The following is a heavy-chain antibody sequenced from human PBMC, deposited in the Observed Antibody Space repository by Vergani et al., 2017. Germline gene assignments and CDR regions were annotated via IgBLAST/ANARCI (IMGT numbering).Heavy chain of an antibody. Sequence: QVQLVESGGGVVQPGRSLRLSCAASGFTFSSYGMHWVRQAPGKGLEWVAVISYDGSNKYYADSVKGRFTISRDNSKNTLYLQMNSLRAEDTAVYYCAKTSAGAAGTLRAWTNYWGQGTLVTVSS. V-gene: IGHV3-30*18. D-gene: IGHD6-13*01. CDR2: ISYDGSNK. CDR3: AKTSAGAAGTLRAWTNY. CDR1: GFTFSSYG. J-gene: IGHJ4*02.